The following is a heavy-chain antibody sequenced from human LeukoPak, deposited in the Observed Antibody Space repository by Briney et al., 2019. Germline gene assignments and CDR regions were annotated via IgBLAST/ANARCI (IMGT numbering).Heavy chain of an antibody. D-gene: IGHD2-2*01. Sequence: GSSVKVSCKASGGTFSSYAISWVRQAPGQGLEWMGGIIPIFGTANYAQKFQGRVTITTDESTSTAYMELSSLRSEDTAVYYCAREGRYQLRVAPFDYWGQRTLVTVSS. V-gene: IGHV1-69*05. CDR3: AREGRYQLRVAPFDY. J-gene: IGHJ4*02. CDR2: IIPIFGTA. CDR1: GGTFSSYA.